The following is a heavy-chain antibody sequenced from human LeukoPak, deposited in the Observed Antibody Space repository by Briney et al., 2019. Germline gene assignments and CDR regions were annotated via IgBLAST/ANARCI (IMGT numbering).Heavy chain of an antibody. CDR1: GYGFTTNW. CDR3: AKSSYRGAIAAAGVDY. CDR2: IFPGDSDT. D-gene: IGHD6-13*01. Sequence: GESLKISCKASGYGFTTNWIGWVRQMPGQGLEWMGIIFPGDSDTRYSPSFQGQVTISADKSISTAYLQWRSLKASDTAIYYCAKSSYRGAIAAAGVDYWGQGTLVTVSS. V-gene: IGHV5-51*01. J-gene: IGHJ4*02.